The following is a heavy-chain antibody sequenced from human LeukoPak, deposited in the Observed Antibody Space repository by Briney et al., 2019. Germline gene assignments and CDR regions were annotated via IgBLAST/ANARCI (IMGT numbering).Heavy chain of an antibody. CDR3: ARVRCSSNSCFPDY. J-gene: IGHJ4*02. D-gene: IGHD2-2*01. CDR1: GFTFSTYW. Sequence: GGSLRLSCAASGFTFSTYWMSWVRQAPGKGLEWVANIKQDGSEKYYVDSVKGRFTISRDNAKNSLFLQMNSLRAKDTAVYYCARVRCSSNSCFPDYWGQGTLVTVSS. V-gene: IGHV3-7*01. CDR2: IKQDGSEK.